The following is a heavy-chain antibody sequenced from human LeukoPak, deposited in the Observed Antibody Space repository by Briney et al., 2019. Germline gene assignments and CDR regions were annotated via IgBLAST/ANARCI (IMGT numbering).Heavy chain of an antibody. CDR2: IYPTDSDT. Sequence: GESLKISCKGSGYRFTTYWIGWVRQMPGKGLEGMGIIYPTDSDTIYSPSFQGHVTISADRSLNTAYQQWSSLKASDTAMYYCARQGFSGNYQGDAFDIWGQGTMVTVYS. D-gene: IGHD1-26*01. CDR1: GYRFTTYW. V-gene: IGHV5-51*01. J-gene: IGHJ3*02. CDR3: ARQGFSGNYQGDAFDI.